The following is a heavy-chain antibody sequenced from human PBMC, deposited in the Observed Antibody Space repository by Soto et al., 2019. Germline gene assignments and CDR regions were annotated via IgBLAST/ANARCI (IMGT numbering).Heavy chain of an antibody. CDR1: GGSFSGGY. Sequence: SATLFLTSAVYGGSFSGGYWSWIRQPPGRGLEWIGEINHSGSTNYNPSLKSRVTISVDTSKNQFSLKLSSVTAADTAVYYCARVPCRYDLSRNWFDPWGQGTLVTVS. J-gene: IGHJ5*02. CDR2: INHSGST. V-gene: IGHV4-34*01. CDR3: ARVPCRYDLSRNWFDP. D-gene: IGHD3-3*01.